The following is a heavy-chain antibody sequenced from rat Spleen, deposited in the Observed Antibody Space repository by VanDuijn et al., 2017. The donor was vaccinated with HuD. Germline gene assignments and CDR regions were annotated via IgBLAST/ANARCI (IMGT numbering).Heavy chain of an antibody. CDR3: TRDLDSYYFDY. CDR1: GFTFNKYW. V-gene: IGHV5-31*01. CDR2: ISPSGGTT. Sequence: EVQLVESGGGLVQPGRSLKLSCIASGFTFNKYWMTWIRQAPGKGLEWVASISPSGGTTYYRDSVKGRFTVSRDNAKSTLYLQMNSLRSEDTATYYCTRDLDSYYFDYWGQGVMVTVSS. D-gene: IGHD4-3*01. J-gene: IGHJ2*01.